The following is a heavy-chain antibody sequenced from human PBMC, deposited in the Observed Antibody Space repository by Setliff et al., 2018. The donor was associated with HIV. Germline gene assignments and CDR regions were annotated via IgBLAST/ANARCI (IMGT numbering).Heavy chain of an antibody. CDR2: INPNSGGT. D-gene: IGHD6-13*01. V-gene: IGHV1-2*02. CDR1: GYTFTGNY. J-gene: IGHJ4*02. Sequence: ASVKVSCKASGYTFTGNYIHWVRQAPGQGLEWMGWINPNSGGTNYEQNFQGRVTVTRDTSINTVYLEVNGLKSDDTAVYYCARADSSNWYHVDYWGQGTLVTVSS. CDR3: ARADSSNWYHVDY.